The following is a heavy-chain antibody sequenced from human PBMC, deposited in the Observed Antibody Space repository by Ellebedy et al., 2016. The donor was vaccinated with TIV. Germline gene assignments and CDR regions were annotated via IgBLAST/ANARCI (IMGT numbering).Heavy chain of an antibody. D-gene: IGHD3-10*01. CDR3: VTGSVIPQGY. CDR2: IKSDGSST. J-gene: IGHJ4*02. V-gene: IGHV3-74*01. Sequence: PGGSLRLSCAASGFTFSSYWMHWVRQAPGKGLVWVSRIKSDGSSTSYADSVKCRFTITRDNAKNTLYLQMNSLRCEDTAGYYCVTGSVIPQGYWGQGTLVTVSS. CDR1: GFTFSSYW.